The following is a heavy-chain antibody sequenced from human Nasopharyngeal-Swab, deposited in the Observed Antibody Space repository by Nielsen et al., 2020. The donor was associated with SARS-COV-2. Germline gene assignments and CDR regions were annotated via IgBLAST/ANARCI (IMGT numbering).Heavy chain of an antibody. D-gene: IGHD2-15*01. Sequence: VRQAPGKGLEWVSGISWNSGSIGYADSVKGRFTISRDNAKNSLYLQMNSLRAEDTALYYCAKVVAAHYYYGMDVWAKGPRSPSP. J-gene: IGHJ6*02. V-gene: IGHV3-9*01. CDR2: ISWNSGSI. CDR3: AKVVAAHYYYGMDV.